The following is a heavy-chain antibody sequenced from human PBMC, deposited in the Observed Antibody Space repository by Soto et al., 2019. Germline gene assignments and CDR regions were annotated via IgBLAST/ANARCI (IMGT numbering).Heavy chain of an antibody. Sequence: GGSLRLSCAASGFTFSSYAMSWVRQAPGKGLEWVSAISGSGGSTYYADSVKGRFTISRDNSKNTLYLQMNSLRAEDTAVYYCAKGELGYCSGGSCYNYYYYMDVWGKGTTVTVSS. CDR1: GFTFSSYA. J-gene: IGHJ6*03. V-gene: IGHV3-23*01. CDR2: ISGSGGST. CDR3: AKGELGYCSGGSCYNYYYYMDV. D-gene: IGHD2-15*01.